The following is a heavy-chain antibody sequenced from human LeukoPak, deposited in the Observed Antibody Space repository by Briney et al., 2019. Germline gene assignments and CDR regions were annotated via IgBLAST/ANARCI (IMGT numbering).Heavy chain of an antibody. CDR2: ISYDGSNK. D-gene: IGHD3-10*01. Sequence: GGSLRLSCAASGFTFSSYAMHWVRQAPGKGLEWVAVISYDGSNKYYANSVKGRFTISRDNSKNTLYLQMNSLRAEDTAVYYCAKGYGSGSYCLDYWGQGTLVTVSS. CDR3: AKGYGSGSYCLDY. V-gene: IGHV3-30-3*01. CDR1: GFTFSSYA. J-gene: IGHJ4*02.